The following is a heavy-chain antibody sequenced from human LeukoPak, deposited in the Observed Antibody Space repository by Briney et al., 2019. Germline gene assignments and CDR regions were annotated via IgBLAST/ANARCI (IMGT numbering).Heavy chain of an antibody. V-gene: IGHV3-48*01. Sequence: GGSLRLSCAASGFTFSTYSMNWVRQAPGKGLEWISYISSSSSTIYYADSVRGRFIISRDNAKNSLSLQMNSLGAEDTAVYYCVRDTYDYDNSGKKMDVWGKGTTVTVSS. CDR1: GFTFSTYS. CDR2: ISSSSSTI. J-gene: IGHJ6*04. D-gene: IGHD3-22*01. CDR3: VRDTYDYDNSGKKMDV.